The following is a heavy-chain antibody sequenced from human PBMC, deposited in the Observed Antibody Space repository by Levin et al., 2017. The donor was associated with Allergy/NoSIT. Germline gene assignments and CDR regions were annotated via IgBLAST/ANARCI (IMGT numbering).Heavy chain of an antibody. V-gene: IGHV3-23*01. Sequence: HSGGSLRLSCAASGFTFSVYAMNWVRQAPGKGLQWISSLNNGGGKTYYADSVRGRFTISRDNYRDTLYLEMNHLRAEDTAIYYCAKGFGGDDGSVEFWGQGTLVTVSS. D-gene: IGHD3-10*01. J-gene: IGHJ4*02. CDR1: GFTFSVYA. CDR3: AKGFGGDDGSVEF. CDR2: LNNGGGKT.